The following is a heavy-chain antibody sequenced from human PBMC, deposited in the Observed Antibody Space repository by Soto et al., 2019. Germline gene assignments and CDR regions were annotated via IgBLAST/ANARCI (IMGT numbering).Heavy chain of an antibody. CDR3: ARDLYSSSARDFDY. D-gene: IGHD6-6*01. Sequence: EVQLVESGGGLVKPGGSLRLSCAASGFTFSSYSMNWVRQAPGKGLEWVSSISSSSSYIYYADSVKGRFTISRDNAKNSLYLQMNSLRAEDAAVYYCARDLYSSSARDFDYWGQGTLVTVSS. CDR2: ISSSSSYI. V-gene: IGHV3-21*01. CDR1: GFTFSSYS. J-gene: IGHJ4*02.